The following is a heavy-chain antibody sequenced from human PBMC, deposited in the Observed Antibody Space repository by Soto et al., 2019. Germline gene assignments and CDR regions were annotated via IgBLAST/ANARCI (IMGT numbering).Heavy chain of an antibody. D-gene: IGHD3-22*01. CDR2: INHSGST. Sequence: SETVSLTCAVYGGSFSGYYWSWIRQPPGKGLEWIGEINHSGSTNYNPSLKSRVTISVDTSKNQFSLKLSSVTAADTAVYYCARRLYYDSSGFEGGGMDVWGQGTTVTVSS. CDR3: ARRLYYDSSGFEGGGMDV. V-gene: IGHV4-34*01. CDR1: GGSFSGYY. J-gene: IGHJ6*02.